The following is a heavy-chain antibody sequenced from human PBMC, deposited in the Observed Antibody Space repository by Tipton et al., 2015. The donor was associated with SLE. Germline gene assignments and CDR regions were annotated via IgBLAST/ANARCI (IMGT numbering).Heavy chain of an antibody. J-gene: IGHJ3*02. CDR1: GFTFSSYA. CDR3: AADLLNAFDN. D-gene: IGHD3-10*01. Sequence: SLRLSCAASGFTFSSYAMHWVRQAPGKGLEWVAVISYDGSNKYYADSVKGRFTISRDNSKNTLYLQMNSLRAEDTAVYYCAADLLNAFDNWGQGTMVTVSS. CDR2: ISYDGSNK. V-gene: IGHV3-30*04.